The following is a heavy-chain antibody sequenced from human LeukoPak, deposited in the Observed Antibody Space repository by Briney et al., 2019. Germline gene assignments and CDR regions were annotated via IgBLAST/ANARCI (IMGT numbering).Heavy chain of an antibody. CDR2: THYSGST. V-gene: IGHV4-59*01. J-gene: IGHJ4*02. CDR3: VKISAAGNFFDQ. Sequence: SETLSLTCTVSGGSISSYYWSWIRQPPGEGLEWISYTHYSGSTSYNPSLKSRVIISVDTSKNQFSLQLSFVTAADTAVYYCVKISAAGNFFDQWGQGTLVTVSS. D-gene: IGHD6-13*01. CDR1: GGSISSYY.